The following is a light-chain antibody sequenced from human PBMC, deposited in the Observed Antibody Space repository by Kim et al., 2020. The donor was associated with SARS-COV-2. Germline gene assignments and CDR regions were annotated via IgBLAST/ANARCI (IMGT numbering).Light chain of an antibody. CDR1: SSDVGSYNY. CDR2: DVS. CDR3: SSYTSSIL. Sequence: QSALTQPASVSGSPGQSITISCTGISSDVGSYNYVSWYQQHPGKAPKLMLYDVSKRPSGVSSRFSCSKSGNTASLTISGLQAEDGADYYCSSYTSSILFGGGTQLTVL. J-gene: IGLJ3*02. V-gene: IGLV2-14*01.